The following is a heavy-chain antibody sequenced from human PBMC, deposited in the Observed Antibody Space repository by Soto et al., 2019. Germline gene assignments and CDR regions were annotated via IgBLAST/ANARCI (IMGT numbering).Heavy chain of an antibody. V-gene: IGHV4-39*01. CDR3: AKVLVGATSQSDFDS. D-gene: IGHD2-15*01. Sequence: LXLXCTASVGSITNXTYFWVWIRQPPGKGLEWIGSAAYSGGTYYNPSLKSRVTISVDTSKNQLSLKLTSVTAADTAVYYCAKVLVGATSQSDFDSWGQGTLVPVS. CDR1: VGSITNXTYF. J-gene: IGHJ4*02. CDR2: AAYSGGT.